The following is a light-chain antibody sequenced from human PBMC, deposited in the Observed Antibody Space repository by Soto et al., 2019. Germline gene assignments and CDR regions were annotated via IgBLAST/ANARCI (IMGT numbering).Light chain of an antibody. CDR3: QHYNSYSEA. Sequence: DIQMTQSPSTLSASVGDSFTITCRASQSVTASLAWYQQKPGKAPKLLIYKASTLKSGVPSRFSGSGSGTEFTLTISSLQPDDFATYYCQHYNSYSEAFGQGTKVDIK. J-gene: IGKJ1*01. CDR2: KAS. CDR1: QSVTAS. V-gene: IGKV1-5*03.